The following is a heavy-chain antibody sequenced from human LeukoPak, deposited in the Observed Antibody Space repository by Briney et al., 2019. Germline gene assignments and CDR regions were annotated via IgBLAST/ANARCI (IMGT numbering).Heavy chain of an antibody. D-gene: IGHD1-1*01. CDR2: ISHTGLT. J-gene: IGHJ5*02. Sequence: SETLSLTRAVYGGSFSGYYWTLIRQAPGKGLEWIGEISHTGLTGSNPSLKSRVTIFVDSSKKQFSLRMTSVTAADTGVYYCARVPDITARPCDTWGPGTLVTVSS. CDR1: GGSFSGYY. V-gene: IGHV4-34*01. CDR3: ARVPDITARPCDT.